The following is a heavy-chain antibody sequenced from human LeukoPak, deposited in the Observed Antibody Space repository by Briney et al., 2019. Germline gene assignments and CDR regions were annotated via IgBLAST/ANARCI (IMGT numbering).Heavy chain of an antibody. D-gene: IGHD3-10*01. Sequence: ASVKVSCKAFGYTFTGYYMHWVRQAPGQGLEWRGWINPNSGGTNYAQNFQGRVTMTRDTSISTAYMELSRLRSDDTAVYYCARVGGSGENWFAPWGQGTLVTVSS. CDR1: GYTFTGYY. CDR3: ARVGGSGENWFAP. V-gene: IGHV1-2*02. CDR2: INPNSGGT. J-gene: IGHJ5*02.